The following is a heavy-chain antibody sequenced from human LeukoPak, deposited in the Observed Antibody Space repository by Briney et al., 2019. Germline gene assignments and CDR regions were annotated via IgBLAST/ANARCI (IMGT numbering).Heavy chain of an antibody. J-gene: IGHJ4*02. CDR3: AKWADYGSGSRDWVFDY. V-gene: IGHV3-23*01. CDR2: ISGSGGST. CDR1: VFTFSSYA. Sequence: GGSLRLSCAASVFTFSSYAMSWVRQAPGKGLEWVSAISGSGGSTYYADSVKGRFTISRDNSKNTLYLQMNSLRAEDTAVYYCAKWADYGSGSRDWVFDYCGQGTLVTVSS. D-gene: IGHD3-10*01.